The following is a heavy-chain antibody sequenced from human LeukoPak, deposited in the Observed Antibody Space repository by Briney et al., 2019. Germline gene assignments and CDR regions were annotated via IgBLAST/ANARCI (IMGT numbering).Heavy chain of an antibody. Sequence: SETLSLTCAVYGGSFSGYYWGWIRQPPGKGLEWIGEINHSGSTNYNPSLKSRVTISVDTSKNQFSLKLSSVTAADTAVYYCARGRGVRGVRRYNWFDPWGQGTLVTVSS. CDR1: GGSFSGYY. CDR2: INHSGST. CDR3: ARGRGVRGVRRYNWFDP. D-gene: IGHD3-10*01. J-gene: IGHJ5*02. V-gene: IGHV4-34*01.